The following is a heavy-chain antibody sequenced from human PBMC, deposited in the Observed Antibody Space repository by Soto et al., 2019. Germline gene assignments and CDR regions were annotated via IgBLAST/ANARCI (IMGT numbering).Heavy chain of an antibody. J-gene: IGHJ4*02. CDR1: GFTFSSYG. CDR3: AKGGYSGYDYGDY. V-gene: IGHV3-30*18. D-gene: IGHD5-12*01. Sequence: QVQLVESGGGVVQPGRSLRLSCAASGFTFSSYGMHWVRQAPGQGLEWVGVISYDGSNKYYADSVKGRFSISRDNSRNTLYLQMNSLRAEDTAVYYCAKGGYSGYDYGDYWGQGTLVTVSS. CDR2: ISYDGSNK.